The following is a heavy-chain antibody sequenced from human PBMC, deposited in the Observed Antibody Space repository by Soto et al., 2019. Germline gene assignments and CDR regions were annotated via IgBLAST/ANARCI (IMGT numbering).Heavy chain of an antibody. CDR2: TYYRSKWYN. D-gene: IGHD2-15*01. J-gene: IGHJ4*02. Sequence: SPTLSLTCAISGDRVSSNSAAWNWIRQSPSRGLEWLGRTYYRSKWYNDYAVSVKSRITINPDTSKNQFSLQLNSVTPEDTAVYYCARGLVVVVAATPFFDYWGQGTLVTVSS. CDR3: ARGLVVVVAATPFFDY. CDR1: GDRVSSNSAA. V-gene: IGHV6-1*01.